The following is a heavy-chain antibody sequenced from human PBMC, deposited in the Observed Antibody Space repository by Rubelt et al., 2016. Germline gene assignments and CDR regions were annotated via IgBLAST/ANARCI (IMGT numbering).Heavy chain of an antibody. D-gene: IGHD2-8*01. J-gene: IGHJ4*02. CDR1: GFTFSTFS. Sequence: EVQLVESGGGLVQPGGSLRLSCAASGFTFSTFSMTWVRQAPGKGLEWVANINQAGSEEHYVGSVKGRFTKARDNTKNSLYLQMNNLRAEDTAVYYCAGGRNGALWGQGTLVIVSS. V-gene: IGHV3-7*03. CDR2: INQAGSEE. CDR3: AGGRNGAL.